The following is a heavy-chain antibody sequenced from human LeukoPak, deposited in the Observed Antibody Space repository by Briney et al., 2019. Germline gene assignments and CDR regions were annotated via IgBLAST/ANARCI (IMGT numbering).Heavy chain of an antibody. J-gene: IGHJ4*02. CDR1: GGTFSSYA. V-gene: IGHV1-69*04. CDR3: ARASPLLWFGELSVGATDFGY. D-gene: IGHD3-10*01. Sequence: SVKVSCKASGGTFSSYAISWVRQAPGQGLEWMGRIIPILGIANYAQKFQGRVTMTRDTSTSTVYMELSSLRSEDTAVYYCARASPLLWFGELSVGATDFGYWGQGTLVTVSS. CDR2: IIPILGIA.